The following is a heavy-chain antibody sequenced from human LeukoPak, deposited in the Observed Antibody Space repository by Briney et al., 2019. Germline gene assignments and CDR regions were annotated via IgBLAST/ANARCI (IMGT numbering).Heavy chain of an antibody. Sequence: ASVKVSCKASGYTFTGYYMHWVRQAPGQGLEWMGWINPNGGGTNYAQKFQGRVTMTRDSSISTVYMDLSRLRSDDTAVFYCARVYRALDYWGQGTLVTVSS. J-gene: IGHJ4*02. CDR1: GYTFTGYY. CDR3: ARVYRALDY. V-gene: IGHV1-2*02. CDR2: INPNGGGT.